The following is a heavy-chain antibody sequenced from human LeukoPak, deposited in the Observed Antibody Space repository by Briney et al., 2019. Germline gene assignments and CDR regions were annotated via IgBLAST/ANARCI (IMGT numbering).Heavy chain of an antibody. CDR3: ARISGRYEKGDY. Sequence: GGSLRLSCAASGFTFSSYWMSWVRQAPGKGLEWVGNIKEDGSAKYYVDSVKGRFTISRDNAKNSLYLQMNSLRAEDTAVYYCARISGRYEKGDYWGQGTLVTVSS. D-gene: IGHD1-26*01. V-gene: IGHV3-7*01. CDR2: IKEDGSAK. CDR1: GFTFSSYW. J-gene: IGHJ4*02.